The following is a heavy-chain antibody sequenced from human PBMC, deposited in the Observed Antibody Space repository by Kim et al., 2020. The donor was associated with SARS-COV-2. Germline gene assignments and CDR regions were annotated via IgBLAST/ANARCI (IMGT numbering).Heavy chain of an antibody. V-gene: IGHV3-30*04. CDR3: ARDLFRGGYSYGYGGFDY. D-gene: IGHD5-18*01. CDR2: ISYDGSNK. CDR1: GFTFSSYA. Sequence: GGSLRLSCAASGFTFSSYAMHWVRQAPGKGLEWVAVISYDGSNKYYADSVKGRFTISRDNSKNTLYLQMNSLRAEDTAVYYCARDLFRGGYSYGYGGFDYWGQGTLVTVSS. J-gene: IGHJ4*02.